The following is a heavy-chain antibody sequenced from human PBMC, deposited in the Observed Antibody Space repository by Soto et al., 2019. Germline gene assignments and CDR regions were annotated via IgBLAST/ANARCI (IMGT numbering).Heavy chain of an antibody. CDR1: GGTFSSYA. Sequence: SVKVSCKASGGTFSSYAISWVRQAPGQGLEWMGGIIPIFGTANYAQKFQGRVTITADESTSTAYMELSSLRSEDTAVYYCARRYDILTGYHDYWGQGTLVTVSS. D-gene: IGHD3-9*01. J-gene: IGHJ4*02. CDR3: ARRYDILTGYHDY. V-gene: IGHV1-69*13. CDR2: IIPIFGTA.